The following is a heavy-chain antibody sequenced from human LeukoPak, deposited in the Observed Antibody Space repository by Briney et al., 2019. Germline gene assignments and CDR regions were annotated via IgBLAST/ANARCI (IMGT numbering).Heavy chain of an antibody. CDR1: GFTFSRYG. J-gene: IGHJ4*02. CDR2: MWFDGRNE. CDR3: VRGGGY. D-gene: IGHD3-10*01. Sequence: PGGSLRLSCAASGFTFSRYGMHWVRQAPGKGLEWVAFMWFDGRNEYYVDSVKGRFTISRDNSKNTLYLQMSSLRVEDTAVYYCVRGGGYWGQGTLVTVSP. V-gene: IGHV3-30*02.